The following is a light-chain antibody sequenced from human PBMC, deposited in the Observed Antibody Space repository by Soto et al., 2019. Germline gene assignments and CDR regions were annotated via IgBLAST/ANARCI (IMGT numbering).Light chain of an antibody. V-gene: IGKV1-8*01. Sequence: AILMTQSPSSLSASTGDRVTITCRASQGISSYLAWYQQKPGKAPKLLIYAASTLQSGVPSRFSGSGSGTDFTLTISCLQSEDFATYYCQQYYSYHTWTFGQGTKVDIK. CDR3: QQYYSYHTWT. J-gene: IGKJ1*01. CDR1: QGISSY. CDR2: AAS.